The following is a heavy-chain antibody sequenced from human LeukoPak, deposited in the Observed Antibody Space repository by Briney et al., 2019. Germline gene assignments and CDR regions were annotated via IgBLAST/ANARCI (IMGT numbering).Heavy chain of an antibody. CDR1: GYTFTDNH. V-gene: IGHV1-2*02. Sequence: ASVKVSCRASGYTFTDNHIYWVRQAPGQGLECMGWIDPNSGGPNYAQKFQGRVTMARDTSISTTYMELRSLRSDDTAVYYCARDGARSLSAFDIWGQGTMVTVSS. D-gene: IGHD2-15*01. J-gene: IGHJ3*02. CDR3: ARDGARSLSAFDI. CDR2: IDPNSGGP.